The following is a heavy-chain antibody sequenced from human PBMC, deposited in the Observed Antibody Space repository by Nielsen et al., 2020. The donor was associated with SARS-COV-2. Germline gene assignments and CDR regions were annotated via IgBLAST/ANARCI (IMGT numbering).Heavy chain of an antibody. V-gene: IGHV1-2*06. CDR1: GYTFTGYY. CDR2: INPNSGGT. J-gene: IGHJ6*02. D-gene: IGHD3-16*01. Sequence: ASVKVSCKASGYTFTGYYMHWVRQAPGQGLEWMGRINPNSGGTNYAQKFQGRVTMTRDTSISTAYMELSRPRSDDTAVYYCAREKGSYGPAGYGMDVWGQGTTVTVSS. CDR3: AREKGSYGPAGYGMDV.